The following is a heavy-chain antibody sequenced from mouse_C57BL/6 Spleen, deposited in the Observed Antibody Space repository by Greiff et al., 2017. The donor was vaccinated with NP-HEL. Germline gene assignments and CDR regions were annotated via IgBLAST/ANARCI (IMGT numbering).Heavy chain of an antibody. CDR2: IDPSDSYT. J-gene: IGHJ1*03. D-gene: IGHD1-1*01. CDR1: GYTFTSYW. V-gene: IGHV1-69*01. Sequence: QVHVKQPGAELVMPGASVKLSCKASGYTFTSYWMHWVKQRPGQGLEWIGEIDPSDSYTNYNQKFKGKSTLTVDKSSSTAYMQLSSLTSEDSAVYYCATPDYYGSSYRYFDVWGTGTTVTVSS. CDR3: ATPDYYGSSYRYFDV.